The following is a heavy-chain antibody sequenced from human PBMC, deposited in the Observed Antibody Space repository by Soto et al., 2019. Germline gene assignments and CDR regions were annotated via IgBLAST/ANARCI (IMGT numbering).Heavy chain of an antibody. CDR3: AKRGYGRYNWFDP. CDR2: ISYDGSNK. Sequence: GGPLRLSCAASGFTFSCYGMHWLRQAPGKGPEWVAVISYDGSNKYYADSVKGRFTISRDNSKNTLYLQMNSLRAEDTAVYYCAKRGYGRYNWFDPWGQGTLVTVSS. CDR1: GFTFSCYG. V-gene: IGHV3-30*18. J-gene: IGHJ5*02. D-gene: IGHD5-18*01.